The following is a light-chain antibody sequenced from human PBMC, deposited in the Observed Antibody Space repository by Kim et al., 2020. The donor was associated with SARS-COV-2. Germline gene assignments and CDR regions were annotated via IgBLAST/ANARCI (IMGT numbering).Light chain of an antibody. V-gene: IGLV1-40*01. CDR2: NDY. CDR1: NSNIGAGYE. J-gene: IGLJ2*01. CDR3: QSYDTGLSGII. Sequence: QSVLTQPPSMSVAPGQSVTISCTGSNSNIGAGYEVHWYQQLPGTAPKLLIYNDYRRPSGVPDRFSGSRSATSASLAITGLQVEDEADYYCQSYDTGLSGIIFGGGTQLTVL.